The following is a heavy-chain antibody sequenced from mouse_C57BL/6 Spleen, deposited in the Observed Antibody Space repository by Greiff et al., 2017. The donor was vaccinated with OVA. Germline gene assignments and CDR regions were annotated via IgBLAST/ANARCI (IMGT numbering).Heavy chain of an antibody. CDR3: ARGWFPYAMGY. J-gene: IGHJ4*01. CDR1: GYTFTDYN. V-gene: IGHV1-18*01. CDR2: INPNNGGT. Sequence: EVQLQQSGPELVKPGASVKIPCKASGYTFTDYNMDWVKQSHGKSLEWIGDINPNNGGTIYNQKFKGKATLTVDKSSSTAYMELRSLTSEDTAVYYCARGWFPYAMGYWGQGTSVTVAS. D-gene: IGHD2-3*01.